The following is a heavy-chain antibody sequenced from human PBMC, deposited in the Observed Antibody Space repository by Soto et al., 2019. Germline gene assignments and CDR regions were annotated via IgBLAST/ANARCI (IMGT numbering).Heavy chain of an antibody. CDR1: GYTFTSYA. CDR2: INAGNGNT. V-gene: IGHV1-3*01. D-gene: IGHD1-26*01. CDR3: ARTLVGATPADY. Sequence: GALVKVSCKASGYTFTSYAMHWVRQAPGQRLEWMGWINAGNGNTKYSQKFQGRVTITRDTSASTAYMELSSLRSEDTAVYYCARTLVGATPADYWGQGTLVTVS. J-gene: IGHJ4*02.